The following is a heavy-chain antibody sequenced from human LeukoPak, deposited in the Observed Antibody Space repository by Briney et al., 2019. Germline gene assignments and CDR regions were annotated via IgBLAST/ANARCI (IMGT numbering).Heavy chain of an antibody. J-gene: IGHJ4*02. Sequence: SETLSLTCAVYGGSFSDYYWSWIRQPPGKGLEWIGEINHSGSTNYNPSLKSRVTISVDTSKNQFSLKLSSVTAADTAVYYCARGAPQYSSSLDYWGQGTLVTVSS. CDR1: GGSFSDYY. V-gene: IGHV4-34*01. CDR3: ARGAPQYSSSLDY. CDR2: INHSGST. D-gene: IGHD6-13*01.